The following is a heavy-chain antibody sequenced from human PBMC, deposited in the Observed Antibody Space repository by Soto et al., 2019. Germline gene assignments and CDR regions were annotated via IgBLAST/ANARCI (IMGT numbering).Heavy chain of an antibody. CDR2: IYHSGST. CDR1: GGSISSAC. CDR3: ARETDYAYFAP. V-gene: IGHV4-59*01. Sequence: QVQLQESGPGLVKPSETLALTCTVSGGSISSACWSCIRQPPGKGLEWIGHIYHSGSTNYTPSLMSRVTISIDTSMRHFSLMLTSVTAADTAVYFCARETDYAYFAPWGQGTLVTFSS. J-gene: IGHJ5*02. D-gene: IGHD4-17*01.